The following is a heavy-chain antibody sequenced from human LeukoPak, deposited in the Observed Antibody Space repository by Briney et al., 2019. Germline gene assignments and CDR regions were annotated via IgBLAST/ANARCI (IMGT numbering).Heavy chain of an antibody. J-gene: IGHJ6*03. V-gene: IGHV3-21*01. Sequence: GGSLRLSCAASRFTFNKYTMNWVRQAPGKGLEWVSSISTSSSYIYYADSVKGRFTISRDNAKNSLYLQMNSLRAEDTAVYYCARDHRYYYMDVWGKGTTVTISS. CDR1: RFTFNKYT. CDR2: ISTSSSYI. CDR3: ARDHRYYYMDV.